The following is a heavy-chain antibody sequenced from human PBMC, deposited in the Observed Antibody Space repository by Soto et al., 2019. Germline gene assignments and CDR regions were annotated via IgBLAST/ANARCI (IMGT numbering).Heavy chain of an antibody. CDR1: GGSISSSSYY. V-gene: IGHV4-39*01. CDR3: ARRLAFYWYFDL. J-gene: IGHJ2*01. CDR2: IYYSGST. D-gene: IGHD6-6*01. Sequence: SETLSLTCTVSGGSISSSSYYWGWIRQPPGKGLEWIGSIYYSGSTYYNPSLKSRVTISVDTSKNQFSLKLSSVTAADTAVYYCARRLAFYWYFDLWGRGTLVTVSS.